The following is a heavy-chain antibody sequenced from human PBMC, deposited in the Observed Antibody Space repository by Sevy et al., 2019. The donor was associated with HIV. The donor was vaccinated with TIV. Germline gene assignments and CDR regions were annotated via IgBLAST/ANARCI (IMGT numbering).Heavy chain of an antibody. CDR1: GFTFSSYG. D-gene: IGHD6-19*01. Sequence: GGSLRLSCAASGFTFSSYGMHWVRQAPGKGLEWVAVIWYDGSNKYYADSVKDRFTISRDNSKNTLYLQMNSLRAEDTAVYYCARFYSSGSRDYYYGMDVWGQGTTVTVSS. V-gene: IGHV3-33*01. CDR3: ARFYSSGSRDYYYGMDV. J-gene: IGHJ6*02. CDR2: IWYDGSNK.